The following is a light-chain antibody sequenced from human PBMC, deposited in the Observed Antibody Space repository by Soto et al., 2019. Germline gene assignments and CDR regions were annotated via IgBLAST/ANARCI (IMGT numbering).Light chain of an antibody. V-gene: IGKV3-11*01. Sequence: EIVLTQSQSTLSLSLVDRATLSCRASQSVSSYLAWYQQKPGQAPRLLIYDASNRATGIPARLSGSGSGTDLTLTISRLEHEKFPIYYCQQSSHCPLVTFGGGTKVEIK. J-gene: IGKJ4*01. CDR1: QSVSSY. CDR2: DAS. CDR3: QQSSHCPLVT.